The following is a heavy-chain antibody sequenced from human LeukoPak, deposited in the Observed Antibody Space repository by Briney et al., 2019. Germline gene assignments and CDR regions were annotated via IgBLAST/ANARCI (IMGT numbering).Heavy chain of an antibody. CDR1: GFTFSSYA. CDR2: ISGSGDRT. J-gene: IGHJ6*02. Sequence: PGGSLRLSCAASGFTFSSYAMSWVRQAPGKGLEWVSAISGSGDRTYYADSVRGRFTISRDNSKTTLYLQMNSQRAEDTAVYYCARDIVVVPDYYYYGMDVWGQGTTVTVSS. D-gene: IGHD2-2*01. V-gene: IGHV3-23*01. CDR3: ARDIVVVPDYYYYGMDV.